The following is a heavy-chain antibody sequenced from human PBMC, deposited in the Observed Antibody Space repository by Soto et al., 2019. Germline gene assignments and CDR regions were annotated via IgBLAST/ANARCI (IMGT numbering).Heavy chain of an antibody. CDR2: IGTAGDT. V-gene: IGHV3-13*01. CDR1: GFTFGSYD. J-gene: IGHJ3*02. CDR3: ARGNYYGSGGTGDAFDI. D-gene: IGHD3-10*01. Sequence: GGSLRLSCAASGFTFGSYDMHWVRQATGKGLEWVSAIGTAGDTYYPGSVKGRFTISRENAKNSLYLQMNSLRAGDTAVYYCARGNYYGSGGTGDAFDIWGQGTMVTVSS.